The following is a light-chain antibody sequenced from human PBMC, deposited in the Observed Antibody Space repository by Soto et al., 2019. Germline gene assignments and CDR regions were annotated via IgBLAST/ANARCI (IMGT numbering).Light chain of an antibody. CDR2: EVS. V-gene: IGLV2-8*01. Sequence: QSALTQPPSASGSPGQSVTISCTGTSSDVGGYNYVYWYQQHPGKAPKLMIYEVSKRPSGVPDRFSGSKSGNTASLTVSGLQAEDEADYYCSSYAGSRYVFGTGTKVTVL. CDR3: SSYAGSRYV. J-gene: IGLJ1*01. CDR1: SSDVGGYNY.